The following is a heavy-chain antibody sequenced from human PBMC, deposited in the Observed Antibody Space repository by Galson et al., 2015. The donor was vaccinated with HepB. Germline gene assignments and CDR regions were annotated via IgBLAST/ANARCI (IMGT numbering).Heavy chain of an antibody. V-gene: IGHV3-49*03. Sequence: SLRLSCATSGFTFGDSGMGWFRQTPGKGLEWVGFIRSRTYGGTTEYAASVKGRFTISRDDSKSIAYLQMSSLQSEDTAVYYCTKKTDCSGTSCYDYWGQGTLVTVSS. J-gene: IGHJ4*03. D-gene: IGHD2-15*01. CDR1: GFTFGDSG. CDR2: IRSRTYGGTT. CDR3: TKKTDCSGTSCYDY.